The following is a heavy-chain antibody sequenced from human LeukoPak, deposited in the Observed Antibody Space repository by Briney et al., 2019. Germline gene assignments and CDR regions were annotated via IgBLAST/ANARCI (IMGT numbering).Heavy chain of an antibody. CDR2: INHNGNVN. Sequence: GGSLRLSCAASGFTFSSYWMNWAHQAPGKGLEWVASINHNGNVNYYVDSVKGRFTISRDNAKNSLYLQMSNLRAEDTAVYFCARGGGLDVWGQGATVTVSS. D-gene: IGHD3-16*01. V-gene: IGHV3-7*03. CDR1: GFTFSSYW. CDR3: ARGGGLDV. J-gene: IGHJ6*02.